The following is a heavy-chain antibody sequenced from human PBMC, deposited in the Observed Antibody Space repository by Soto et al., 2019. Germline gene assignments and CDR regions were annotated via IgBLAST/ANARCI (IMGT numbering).Heavy chain of an antibody. J-gene: IGHJ5*02. D-gene: IGHD1-20*01. Sequence: QVQLQESGPGLVQPSETLSLTCTVSGGSISDYYSWLRQPAGRGPEWIGHIYTRGSTCYNPSFKGRVTMSGYTSKNQFSLSLRSVTAADTGMYDCARGINTWRWFDPWGQGTLVTVSS. CDR2: IYTRGST. CDR1: GGSISDYY. CDR3: ARGINTWRWFDP. V-gene: IGHV4-4*07.